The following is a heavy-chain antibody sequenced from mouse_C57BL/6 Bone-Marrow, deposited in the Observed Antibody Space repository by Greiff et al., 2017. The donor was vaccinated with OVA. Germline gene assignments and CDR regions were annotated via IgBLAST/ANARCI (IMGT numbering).Heavy chain of an antibody. D-gene: IGHD2-1*01. CDR3: AGYANSYAMDY. CDR2: ISDGGSYT. J-gene: IGHJ4*01. CDR1: GFTFSNYA. Sequence: DVKLEESGGGLVKPGGSLKLSCAASGFTFSNYAMSWVRQTPEKRLEWVATISDGGSYTYYPDNLKGRFTISRDNAKNNLYLQMGHLKSEDTAMYYCAGYANSYAMDYWGQGTSVTVSS. V-gene: IGHV5-4*03.